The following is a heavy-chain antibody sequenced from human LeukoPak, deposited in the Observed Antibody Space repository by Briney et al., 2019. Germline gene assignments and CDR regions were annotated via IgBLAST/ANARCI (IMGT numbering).Heavy chain of an antibody. J-gene: IGHJ4*02. CDR1: GGTFSSYA. CDR3: ASGGQYGDYVERFDY. V-gene: IGHV1-69*05. Sequence: ASVKVSCKASGGTFSSYAISWVRHAPGPGLEWMGGIIPIFGTANYAQKFQGRVTITTDESTSTAYMELSSLRSEDKTVYYCASGGQYGDYVERFDYWGQGTLVTVSS. D-gene: IGHD4-17*01. CDR2: IIPIFGTA.